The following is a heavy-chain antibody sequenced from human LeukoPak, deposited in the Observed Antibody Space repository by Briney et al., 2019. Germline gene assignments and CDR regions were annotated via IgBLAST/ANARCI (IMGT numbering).Heavy chain of an antibody. D-gene: IGHD2-8*01. CDR3: ARGVMGGPIRPYFFAP. Sequence: SETLSLTCTVSGASINSYYWSWIRQPPGKGLEWIGYIYYSGSTNYNPSLKSRVTISVDTSKNQFSLKLSSVTAADTAMYYCARGVMGGPIRPYFFAPGAQGPRATV. CDR2: IYYSGST. CDR1: GASINSYY. J-gene: IGHJ4*02. V-gene: IGHV4-59*01.